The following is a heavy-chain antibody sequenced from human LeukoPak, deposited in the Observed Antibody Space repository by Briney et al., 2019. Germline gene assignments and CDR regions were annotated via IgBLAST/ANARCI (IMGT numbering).Heavy chain of an antibody. V-gene: IGHV3-7*01. Sequence: PGGSLRLSCVASGFTFNSNWMSWVRQAPGKGLEWVANIKQDGSGKYYVDSVKGRFTISRDNAKNSLSLQMNSLRAEDTAVYYCARDKYYDRYFDSWGQGTLVTVSS. CDR1: GFTFNSNW. D-gene: IGHD3-22*01. CDR3: ARDKYYDRYFDS. J-gene: IGHJ4*02. CDR2: IKQDGSGK.